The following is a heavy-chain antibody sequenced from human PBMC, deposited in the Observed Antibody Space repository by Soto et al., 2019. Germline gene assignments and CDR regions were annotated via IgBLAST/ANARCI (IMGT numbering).Heavy chain of an antibody. CDR3: AIYESSSSWYLAFDI. D-gene: IGHD6-13*01. Sequence: ASVKVSCKASGGTFSSYTISWVRQAPGQGLEWMGRIIPILGIANYAQKFQGRVTITADKSTSTAYMELSSLRSEDTAVYYCAIYESSSSWYLAFDIWGKGTMVTVSS. CDR2: IIPILGIA. J-gene: IGHJ3*02. CDR1: GGTFSSYT. V-gene: IGHV1-69*02.